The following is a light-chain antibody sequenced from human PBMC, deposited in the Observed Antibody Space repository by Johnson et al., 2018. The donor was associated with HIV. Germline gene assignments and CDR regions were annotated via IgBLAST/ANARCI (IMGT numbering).Light chain of an antibody. CDR3: GTWDSSLSAYV. CDR1: SSNIGNNY. Sequence: VLTQPPSVSAAPGQKVTISCSGSSSNIGNNYVSWYRQLPGTAPKVLIYENNKRPSGIPDRFSGSKSGTSATLGITGLQTGDEADYYCGTWDSSLSAYVFGTGTKVTVL. CDR2: ENN. V-gene: IGLV1-51*02. J-gene: IGLJ1*01.